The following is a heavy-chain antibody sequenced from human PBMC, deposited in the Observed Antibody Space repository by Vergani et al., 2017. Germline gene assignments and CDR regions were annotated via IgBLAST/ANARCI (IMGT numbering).Heavy chain of an antibody. CDR2: IKRDGTET. V-gene: IGHV3-7*01. CDR1: GFTFGDYY. J-gene: IGHJ1*01. Sequence: EVQLLESGGGLVQPGGSLRLSCAASGFTFGDYYMAWIRLAPGKGLDWVASIKRDGTETFYVDSVKGRFTISRDNAKTTLYLQMNSLRDEDRCVYYCARISGGSAPYLHYWGQGTLVTVAS. CDR3: ARISGGSAPYLHY. D-gene: IGHD2-15*01.